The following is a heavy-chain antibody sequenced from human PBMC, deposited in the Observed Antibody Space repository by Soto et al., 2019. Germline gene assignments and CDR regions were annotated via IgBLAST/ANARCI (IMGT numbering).Heavy chain of an antibody. D-gene: IGHD6-19*01. CDR1: GDSDSSNSAA. CDR2: TYGRSKGNN. J-gene: IGHJ6*04. Sequence: SQTLSLICAISGDSDSSNSAAWNWSRQSPSRGLEWLGRTYGRSKGNNDYAVSVKSRITINPETSKNQVSLPMRCVTPDDTAVYYCAREAYSSGGFNGMDVWGEGTTVTVYS. V-gene: IGHV6-1*01. CDR3: AREAYSSGGFNGMDV.